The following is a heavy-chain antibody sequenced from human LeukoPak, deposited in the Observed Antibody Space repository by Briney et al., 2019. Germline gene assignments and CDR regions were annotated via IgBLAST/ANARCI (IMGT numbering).Heavy chain of an antibody. CDR1: GCSFSSYS. D-gene: IGHD4-17*01. J-gene: IGHJ3*02. V-gene: IGHV3-21*01. Sequence: GGSLRLSCVASGCSFSSYSLNWVRNAPAKGLEWVSSIYSSSRYIYNADPAKRRLTISRVNTNKSLYLQMNSTRGDDTALYYGTRCGDRGNSFDTWGQGTMVTVSS. CDR2: IYSSSRYI. CDR3: TRCGDRGNSFDT.